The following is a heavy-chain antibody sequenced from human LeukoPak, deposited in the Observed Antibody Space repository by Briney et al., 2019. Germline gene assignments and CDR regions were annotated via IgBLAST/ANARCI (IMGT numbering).Heavy chain of an antibody. Sequence: SETLSLTCNVSGDSITSGGFYWAWIRQSPEKGLEWIGNVYYSGSTQYNPSLKGRVTISMDMPKNQLSLNLNSVSVTDTAIYYCARRDYAAWFDPWGQGTLVTVSS. CDR3: ARRDYAAWFDP. V-gene: IGHV4-39*01. CDR1: GDSITSGGFY. D-gene: IGHD4/OR15-4a*01. CDR2: VYYSGST. J-gene: IGHJ5*02.